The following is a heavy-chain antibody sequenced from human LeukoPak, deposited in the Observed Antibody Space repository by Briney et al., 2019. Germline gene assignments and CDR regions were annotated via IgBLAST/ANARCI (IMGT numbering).Heavy chain of an antibody. D-gene: IGHD2-15*01. CDR3: ARIPLGYCSGGSCYNFDY. Sequence: PGRSMRLSCAASGFTFSSYAMHWVRQAPGKGLEWVAVISYDGSNKYYADSVKGRFTISRDNSKNTLYLQMNSLRAEDTAVYYCARIPLGYCSGGSCYNFDYWGQGTLVTVSS. CDR1: GFTFSSYA. J-gene: IGHJ4*02. V-gene: IGHV3-30-3*01. CDR2: ISYDGSNK.